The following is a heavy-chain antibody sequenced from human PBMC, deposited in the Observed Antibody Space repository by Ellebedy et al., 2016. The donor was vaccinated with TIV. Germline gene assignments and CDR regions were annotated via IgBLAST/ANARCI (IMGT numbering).Heavy chain of an antibody. CDR1: GVTFSSHA. CDR2: ISGSGGST. J-gene: IGHJ4*02. CDR3: AKDRAMRWFRDSEISYFEF. Sequence: GESLKISCVVSGVTFSSHAMSWVRQAPGKGLEWVSGISGSGGSTYYIDSVKGRFSISRDNSMNTVFLEVNSLSAEDTAVYYCAKDRAMRWFRDSEISYFEFWGQGTVVTVSS. V-gene: IGHV3-23*01. D-gene: IGHD3-10*01.